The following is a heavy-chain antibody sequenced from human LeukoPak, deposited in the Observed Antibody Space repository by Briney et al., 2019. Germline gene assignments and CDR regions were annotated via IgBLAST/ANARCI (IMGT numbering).Heavy chain of an antibody. J-gene: IGHJ4*02. CDR2: INWNGGST. V-gene: IGHV3-20*04. CDR1: GFTFDDYG. CDR3: ARDSYYYDSSGYYPY. Sequence: GGSLRLSCAASGFTFDDYGMSSVRQAPGKGLEWVSGINWNGGSTGYADSVKGRFTISRDNAKNSLYLQMNSLRAEDTALYYCARDSYYYDSSGYYPYWGQGTLVTVSS. D-gene: IGHD3-22*01.